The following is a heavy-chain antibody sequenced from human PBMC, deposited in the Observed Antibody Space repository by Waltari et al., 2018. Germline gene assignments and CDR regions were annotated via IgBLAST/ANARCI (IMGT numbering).Heavy chain of an antibody. CDR3: ARDPGGFDRRFDS. CDR1: GASVSSGGHS. CDR2: INDSGST. V-gene: IGHV4-30-2*01. D-gene: IGHD3-16*01. J-gene: IGHJ5*01. Sequence: QLQLQESGSGLVKPSQTLSLTCAVSGASVSSGGHSWSWIRLPPGRGLEWIGYINDSGSTYDNPTLKGRVTISIDSSRNQFSLKLTSVTAADTAVYYCARDPGGFDRRFDSWGQGILVTVSS.